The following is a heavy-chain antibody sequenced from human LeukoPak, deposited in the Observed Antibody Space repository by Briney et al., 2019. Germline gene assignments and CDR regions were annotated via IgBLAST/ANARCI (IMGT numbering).Heavy chain of an antibody. V-gene: IGHV1-46*01. CDR2: INPSGGST. J-gene: IGHJ6*03. CDR3: ARVKGRGYCSGGSCRKRGYYYYYYMDV. CDR1: GYTFTSYY. D-gene: IGHD2-15*01. Sequence: ASVKVSCKASGYTFTSYYMHWVRQAPGQGLEWMGIINPSGGSTSYAQKFQGRVTMTRDMSTSTVYMELSSLRSEDTAVYYCARVKGRGYCSGGSCRKRGYYYYYYMDVWGKGTMVTVSS.